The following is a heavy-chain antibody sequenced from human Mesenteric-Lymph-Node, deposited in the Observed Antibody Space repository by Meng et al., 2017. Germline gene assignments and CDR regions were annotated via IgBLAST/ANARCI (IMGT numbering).Heavy chain of an antibody. CDR3: ARGRGYGDYGSLY. J-gene: IGHJ4*02. V-gene: IGHV4-4*02. Sequence: QVQLQESGPGLVKPSETLSLPCAVSGGSISRSDWWSWVRQPPGKGLEWIGETSHSGSTNYSPSLKSRVTISLDKSKNQFSLKLSSVTAADTAVYYCARGRGYGDYGSLYWGQGTLVTVSS. CDR2: TSHSGST. D-gene: IGHD4-17*01. CDR1: GGSISRSDW.